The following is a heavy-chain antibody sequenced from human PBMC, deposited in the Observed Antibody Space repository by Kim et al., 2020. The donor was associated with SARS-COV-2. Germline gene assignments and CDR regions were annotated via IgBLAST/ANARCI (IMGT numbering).Heavy chain of an antibody. V-gene: IGHV3-7*01. D-gene: IGHD3-10*01. CDR2: IKQDGIGK. J-gene: IGHJ4*02. CDR1: GFTFSSYW. CDR3: APYYGLPNFDY. Sequence: GGSLRLSCAASGFTFSSYWMSWVRQAPGKGLEWVANIKQDGIGKYYVDSVKGRFTISRDNAKNSLYLQMNSRRAEDTAVYYCAPYYGLPNFDYWGQGTLVTVSS.